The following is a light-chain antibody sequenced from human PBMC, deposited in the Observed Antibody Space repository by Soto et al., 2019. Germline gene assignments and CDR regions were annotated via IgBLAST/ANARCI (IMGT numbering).Light chain of an antibody. CDR2: GTS. J-gene: IGKJ5*01. CDR3: QQYNTSSSIT. CDR1: QSISSN. Sequence: EIVMTQSPATLSVSPGERVTLSCRASQSISSNLAWYQQKPGQAPSLLMYGTSTMATGIPARFSGSGSGTEFTLTISSLQSEDFAVYYCQQYNTSSSITFGQGTRLEIK. V-gene: IGKV3-15*01.